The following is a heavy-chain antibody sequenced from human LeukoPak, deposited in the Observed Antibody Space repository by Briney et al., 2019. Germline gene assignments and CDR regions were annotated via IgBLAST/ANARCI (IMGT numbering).Heavy chain of an antibody. Sequence: GGSLRLSCAASGFSFSDHYMDCVRQAPGKGLEWVGRIRKEDDNYITQYAASVKDRFTISRDDSKSSLYLHMNSLKVEDTALYYCARVYSSGWEVSDYWGQGTLVTVSS. D-gene: IGHD6-19*01. V-gene: IGHV3-72*01. CDR1: GFSFSDHY. CDR2: IRKEDDNYIT. J-gene: IGHJ4*02. CDR3: ARVYSSGWEVSDY.